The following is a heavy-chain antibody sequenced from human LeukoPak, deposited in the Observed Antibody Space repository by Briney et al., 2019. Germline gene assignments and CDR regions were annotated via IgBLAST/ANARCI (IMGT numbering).Heavy chain of an antibody. D-gene: IGHD3-10*02. CDR2: ISSSTNRT. V-gene: IGHV3-48*01. CDR3: GGSLVAVVRGESS. CDR1: GLTFRGYD. Sequence: GGSLRLSCVTSGLTFRGYDMFWVRQAPGKGLEWISYISSSTNRTHYADSVKGRFTISRDNAKNSLYLQMHSLRVDDTDEYYCGGSLVAVVRGESSWGQGTLVTVSS. J-gene: IGHJ5*02.